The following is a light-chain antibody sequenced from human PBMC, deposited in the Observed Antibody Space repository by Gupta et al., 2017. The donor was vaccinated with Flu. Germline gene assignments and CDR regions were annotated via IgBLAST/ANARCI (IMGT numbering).Light chain of an antibody. J-gene: IGKJ4*01. CDR1: EYISNY. Sequence: EVVLTQSPVTLSLSPGERATLSCRATEYISNYLAWYQQKPGQAPRLIIYDASNRDTGIPARFSGSGYGKDLTLTISSRHQDDFAVYYCQQLSNWPPITFGWGTKVEIK. CDR3: QQLSNWPPIT. CDR2: DAS. V-gene: IGKV3-11*01.